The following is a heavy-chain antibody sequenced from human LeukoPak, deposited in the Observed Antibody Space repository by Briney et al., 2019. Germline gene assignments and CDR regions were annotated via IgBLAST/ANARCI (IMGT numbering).Heavy chain of an antibody. Sequence: SETLSLTCTVSGGSIGSYYWSWIRQPPGGGLEWFGYIYTSGNTNYNPSLKSRVTISVDTSKNQFSLKLSSVTAADTAVYYCARLDCSGGSCYSPSFDYWGQGTLVTVSS. V-gene: IGHV4-4*09. CDR3: ARLDCSGGSCYSPSFDY. J-gene: IGHJ4*02. CDR1: GGSIGSYY. CDR2: IYTSGNT. D-gene: IGHD2-15*01.